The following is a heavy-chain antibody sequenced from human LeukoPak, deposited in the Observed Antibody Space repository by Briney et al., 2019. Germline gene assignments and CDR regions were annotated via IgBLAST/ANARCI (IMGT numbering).Heavy chain of an antibody. Sequence: PGGSLRLSCAASGLTFSGYTMNWVRQAPGKGLQWVSSISTSGRYIYYADSLKGRFTISRDNGKNSLYLQMNSLSAEDTALYYCAGRIDGYNTNYFDYWGQGTLVTVSS. CDR3: AGRIDGYNTNYFDY. CDR1: GLTFSGYT. V-gene: IGHV3-21*01. D-gene: IGHD5-24*01. CDR2: ISTSGRYI. J-gene: IGHJ4*02.